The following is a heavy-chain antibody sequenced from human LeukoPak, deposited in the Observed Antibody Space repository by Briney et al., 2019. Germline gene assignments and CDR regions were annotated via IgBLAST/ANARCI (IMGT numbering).Heavy chain of an antibody. CDR2: GYYSGST. CDR3: ARGATGTTPGQDWFDP. Sequence: SETLSLTCTVSGGSISSYYWSWIRQPPGKGLEWIGNGYYSGSTNYNPSLKSRVSISVDTSKNQFSLKLNSVTAADTAVYYCARGATGTTPGQDWFDPWGQGTLVTVSS. J-gene: IGHJ5*02. V-gene: IGHV4-59*01. CDR1: GGSISSYY. D-gene: IGHD1-7*01.